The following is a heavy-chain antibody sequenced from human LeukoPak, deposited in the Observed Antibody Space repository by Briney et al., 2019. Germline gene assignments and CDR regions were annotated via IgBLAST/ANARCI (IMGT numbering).Heavy chain of an antibody. V-gene: IGHV3-64*01. Sequence: GGSLRLSCAASGFTFSTYAMHWVRQAPGKGLEYVSAISSNGGNTFYASSVKGRFTISRDNSKNMLYLQMNSLRAEDTAIYYCAKGARRYTYGFDYWGQGTLVTVSS. CDR2: ISSNGGNT. J-gene: IGHJ4*02. CDR3: AKGARRYTYGFDY. CDR1: GFTFSTYA. D-gene: IGHD5-18*01.